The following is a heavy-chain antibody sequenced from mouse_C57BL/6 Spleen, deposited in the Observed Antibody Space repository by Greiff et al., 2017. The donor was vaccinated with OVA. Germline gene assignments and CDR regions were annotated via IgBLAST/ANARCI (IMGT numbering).Heavy chain of an antibody. Sequence: ESGPGLVKPSQSLSLTCSVTGYSITSGYYWNWIRQFPGNKLEWMGYISYDGSNNYNPSLKNRISITRDTSKNQFFLKLNSVTTEDTATYYCAKRGVTGRFAYWGQGTLVTVSA. V-gene: IGHV3-6*01. D-gene: IGHD4-1*01. J-gene: IGHJ3*01. CDR1: GYSITSGYY. CDR2: ISYDGSN. CDR3: AKRGVTGRFAY.